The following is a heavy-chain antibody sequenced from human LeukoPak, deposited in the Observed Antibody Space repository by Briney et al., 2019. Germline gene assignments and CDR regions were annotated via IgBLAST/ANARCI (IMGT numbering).Heavy chain of an antibody. J-gene: IGHJ4*02. CDR1: GGSFSGYY. CDR2: INNSGGT. Sequence: TASETLSLTCAVYGGSFSGYYWSWIRKPPGKGLEWIGEINNSGGTNYNPSLKSRVTISVDTSKNQFSLKLSPVTAADTAVYYCSRASRRANNYDSSGYYPYWGQGTLVTVSS. CDR3: SRASRRANNYDSSGYYPY. V-gene: IGHV4-34*01. D-gene: IGHD3-22*01.